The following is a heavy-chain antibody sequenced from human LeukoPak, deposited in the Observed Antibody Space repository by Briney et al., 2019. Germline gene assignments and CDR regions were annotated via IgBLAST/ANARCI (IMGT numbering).Heavy chain of an antibody. CDR3: AKDSDSSGFFEPPDS. V-gene: IGHV3-43D*03. CDR1: GFIFDDYA. D-gene: IGHD3-22*01. Sequence: GGSLRLSCAASGFIFDDYAMHWVRQGPGKGLEWVSLINWNGVATYYADSMKGRFTISRDNNKNSLYLQMNSLRPEDTALYYCAKDSDSSGFFEPPDSWGQGTLVIVSS. J-gene: IGHJ5*02. CDR2: INWNGVAT.